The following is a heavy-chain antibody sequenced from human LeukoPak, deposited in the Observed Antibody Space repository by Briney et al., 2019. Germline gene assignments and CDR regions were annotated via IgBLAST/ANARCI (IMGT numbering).Heavy chain of an antibody. CDR3: AKDGTSYYYIYY. V-gene: IGHV3-30*02. CDR1: GFTFNNYG. Sequence: PGGSLRLSCAASGFTFNNYGMHWGRQAPGKGLEWLAFIRYDGSNTYYADSVKGRFTVSRDDSKNTLYLQMNSLRGDDTAVYYCAKDGTSYYYIYYWGQGTLVTVSS. D-gene: IGHD2/OR15-2a*01. CDR2: IRYDGSNT. J-gene: IGHJ4*02.